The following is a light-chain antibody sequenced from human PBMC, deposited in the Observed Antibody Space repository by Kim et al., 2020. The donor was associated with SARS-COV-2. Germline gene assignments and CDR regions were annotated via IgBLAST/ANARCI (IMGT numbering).Light chain of an antibody. V-gene: IGKV1-39*01. Sequence: DIQMTQSPSSLSASVGDRVTISCRASQSISNYLNWYQQKPGKAPKLLLYAASSLQTGVPSRLSGSGSGTDFTLTISSLQPEDFATYYCQQTYSTPWTFGQGTKVDIK. CDR2: AAS. CDR3: QQTYSTPWT. CDR1: QSISNY. J-gene: IGKJ1*01.